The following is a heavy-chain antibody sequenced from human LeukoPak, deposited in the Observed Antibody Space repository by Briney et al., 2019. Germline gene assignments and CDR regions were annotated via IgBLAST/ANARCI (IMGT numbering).Heavy chain of an antibody. Sequence: GGSLRLSCAASGFIFGSYAMSWVRQGPEKGLEWVSTISPSGSATYYADSVKGRFTISRDNSKSTLYLQMNSLRDEDTALYHCARDKSASSPREWFDPWGQGTVVTVSS. D-gene: IGHD6-6*01. CDR1: GFIFGSYA. CDR3: ARDKSASSPREWFDP. V-gene: IGHV3-23*01. J-gene: IGHJ5*02. CDR2: ISPSGSAT.